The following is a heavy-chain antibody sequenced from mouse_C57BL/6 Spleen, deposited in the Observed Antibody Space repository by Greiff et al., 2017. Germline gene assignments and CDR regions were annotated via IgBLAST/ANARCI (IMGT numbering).Heavy chain of an antibody. CDR1: GYTFTSYW. J-gene: IGHJ3*01. V-gene: IGHV1-69*01. D-gene: IGHD2-4*01. Sequence: QVQLKQPGAELVMPGASVKLSCKASGYTFTSYWMHWVKQRPGQGLEWIGEIDPSDSYTNYNQKFKGKSTLTVDKSSSTAYMQLSSLTSEDSAVYYCARKDYDYDFAYWGQGTLVTVSA. CDR2: IDPSDSYT. CDR3: ARKDYDYDFAY.